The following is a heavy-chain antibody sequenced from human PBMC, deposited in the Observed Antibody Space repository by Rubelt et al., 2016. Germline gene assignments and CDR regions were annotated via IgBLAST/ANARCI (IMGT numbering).Heavy chain of an antibody. CDR3: ARHFDFWSAFDI. J-gene: IGHJ3*02. CDR2: IYYSGST. CDR1: GGSISSYY. V-gene: IGHV4-59*08. Sequence: QVQLQQWGAGLLKPSETLSLTCTVSGGSISSYYWSWIRQPPGKGLEWIGYIYYSGSTNYNPSLKSRVTISVDTSKNQFSLKLSSVTAADTAVYYCARHFDFWSAFDIWGQGTMVTVSS. D-gene: IGHD3-3*01.